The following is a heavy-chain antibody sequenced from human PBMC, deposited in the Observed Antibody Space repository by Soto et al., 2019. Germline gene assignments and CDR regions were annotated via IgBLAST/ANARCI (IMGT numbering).Heavy chain of an antibody. Sequence: QVQLVQSGAEVKKPGASVKVSCKASGYSFIGYYIHWVRQAPGQGLEWMGWMTPNSGGTDYAQKFHGRVTMTRDTSISTAYMDLHSLSSDDTAVYYGARASMIVEKYDFWGQGTQVTVSS. D-gene: IGHD3-22*01. CDR2: MTPNSGGT. V-gene: IGHV1-2*02. CDR1: GYSFIGYY. CDR3: ARASMIVEKYDF. J-gene: IGHJ4*02.